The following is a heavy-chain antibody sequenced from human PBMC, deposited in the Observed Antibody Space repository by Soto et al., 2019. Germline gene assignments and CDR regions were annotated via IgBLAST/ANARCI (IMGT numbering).Heavy chain of an antibody. D-gene: IGHD4-17*01. CDR3: ARMYGDYYYYGMDV. Sequence: VASVKVSCKASGYTFTSYDINWVRQATGQGLEWMGWMNPNSGNTGYAQKFQGRVTMTRNTSISTAYMELSSLRSEDTAVYYCARMYGDYYYYGMDVWGQGTTVTVSS. CDR2: MNPNSGNT. CDR1: GYTFTSYD. V-gene: IGHV1-8*01. J-gene: IGHJ6*02.